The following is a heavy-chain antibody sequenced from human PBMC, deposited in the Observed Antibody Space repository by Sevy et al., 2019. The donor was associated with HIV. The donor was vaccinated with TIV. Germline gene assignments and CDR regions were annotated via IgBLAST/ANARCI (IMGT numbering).Heavy chain of an antibody. CDR1: GFAFSNFA. Sequence: GGSLRLSCAASGFAFSNFAISWVRQAPGKGLEWVSLIGGSSAYTYYADSVKGRFTISRDNSKNTLYLQMNSLRVEDTALYYCARGINFYGSGREGHSYMDVWGKGTTVTVSS. V-gene: IGHV3-23*01. D-gene: IGHD3-10*01. J-gene: IGHJ6*03. CDR3: ARGINFYGSGREGHSYMDV. CDR2: IGGSSAYT.